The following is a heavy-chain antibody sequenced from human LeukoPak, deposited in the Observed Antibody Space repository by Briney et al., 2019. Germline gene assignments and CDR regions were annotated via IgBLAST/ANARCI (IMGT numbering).Heavy chain of an antibody. Sequence: PGGSLRLSCAASGFTFSSYAMHWVRQAPGKGLEWVAVISYDGSNKYYAGSVKGRFTISRDNSKNTLYLQMNSLRAEDTAVYYCARGLDSSSWLYYYYGMDVWGQGTTVTVSS. CDR3: ARGLDSSSWLYYYYGMDV. CDR1: GFTFSSYA. D-gene: IGHD6-13*01. J-gene: IGHJ6*02. CDR2: ISYDGSNK. V-gene: IGHV3-30-3*01.